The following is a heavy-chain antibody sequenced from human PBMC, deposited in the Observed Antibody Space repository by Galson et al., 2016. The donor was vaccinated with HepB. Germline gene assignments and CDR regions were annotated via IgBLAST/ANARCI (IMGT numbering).Heavy chain of an antibody. CDR2: INGRGDTT. CDR1: GFTFSGYA. Sequence: SLRLSCAASGFTFSGYAMSWVRQAPGKGLEWVSSINGRGDTTYYADSVEGRFTISRDNSKKSLYVQMNSLRAEDTAVYYCARDDFGDSIDYWGQGTLVTVSS. CDR3: ARDDFGDSIDY. V-gene: IGHV3-23*01. J-gene: IGHJ4*02. D-gene: IGHD4-17*01.